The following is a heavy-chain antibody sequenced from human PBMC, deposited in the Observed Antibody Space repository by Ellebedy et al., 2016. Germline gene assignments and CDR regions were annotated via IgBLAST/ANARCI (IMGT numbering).Heavy chain of an antibody. J-gene: IGHJ4*02. CDR1: GFTFTNYW. D-gene: IGHD3-22*01. CDR3: ARVFYYDRSGYPDY. V-gene: IGHV3-74*03. Sequence: GESLKISXAASGFTFTNYWMHWVRLAPGKGLVWVSRISTDGSITTYADSVKGRFTISRDNAKNTLYLQMNSLRAEDTAVYYCARVFYYDRSGYPDYWGQGSLVTVSS. CDR2: ISTDGSIT.